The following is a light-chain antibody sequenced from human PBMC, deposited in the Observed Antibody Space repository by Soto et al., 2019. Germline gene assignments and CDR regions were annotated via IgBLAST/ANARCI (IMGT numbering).Light chain of an antibody. CDR2: DVN. CDR1: SSDVGGYNF. J-gene: IGLJ2*01. CDR3: SSFTSSNTLVV. Sequence: QSALTQPASVSGSPGQSITISCTGTSSDVGGYNFVSWFQQHPGKAPKLMIYDVNNRPSGVSNRFSGSKSGNRASLTISGLQAEDEADYYCSSFTSSNTLVVFGGGTKLTVL. V-gene: IGLV2-14*01.